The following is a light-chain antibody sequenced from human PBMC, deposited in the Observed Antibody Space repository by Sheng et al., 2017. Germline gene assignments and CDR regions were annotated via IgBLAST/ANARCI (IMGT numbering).Light chain of an antibody. V-gene: IGKV1-16*02. CDR1: QGINNY. CDR3: QQYNNYPIT. Sequence: DIQMTQSPSSLSASVGDKVTITCRASQGINNYLAWLQQKPGKAPKSLIRATSRLETGVPSKFSGNVSGTDFTLTITNLQPDDFATYYCQQYNNYPITFGQGTRL. J-gene: IGKJ5*01. CDR2: ATS.